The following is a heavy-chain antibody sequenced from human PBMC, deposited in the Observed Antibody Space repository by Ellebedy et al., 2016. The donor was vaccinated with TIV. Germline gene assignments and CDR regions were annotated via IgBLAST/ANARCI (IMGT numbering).Heavy chain of an antibody. CDR1: GFTFRTYA. V-gene: IGHV3-21*01. Sequence: GGSLRLXCAASGFTFRTYAMSWVRQAPGRGLEWVSSLSSSSDYIYYANSVRGRFTISRDNAVKALYLQMNNLRAEDTAVYYCARRYMDVWGKGTTVTVSS. CDR3: ARRYMDV. J-gene: IGHJ6*03. CDR2: LSSSSDYI.